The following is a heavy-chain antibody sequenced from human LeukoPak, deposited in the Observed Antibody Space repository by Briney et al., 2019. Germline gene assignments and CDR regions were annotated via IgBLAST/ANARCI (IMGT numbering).Heavy chain of an antibody. V-gene: IGHV4-34*01. CDR2: INHSGST. CDR3: AREGTYCSGGSCYSWFDP. J-gene: IGHJ5*02. CDR1: GGSFSGYY. Sequence: SETLSLTCAVYGGSFSGYYWSWIRQPPGKGLEWIGEINHSGSTNYNPSLKSRVTISVDTSKNQFSLKLSSVTAADTAVYYCAREGTYCSGGSCYSWFDPWGQGTLVTVSS. D-gene: IGHD2-15*01.